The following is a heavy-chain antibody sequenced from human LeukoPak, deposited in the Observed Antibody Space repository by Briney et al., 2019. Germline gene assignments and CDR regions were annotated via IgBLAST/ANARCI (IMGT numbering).Heavy chain of an antibody. D-gene: IGHD1-20*01. J-gene: IGHJ5*02. CDR2: MNPNSGNT. CDR1: GYTFTSYD. Sequence: ASVKVSYKASGYTFTSYDINWVRQATGQGLEWMGWMNPNSGNTGYAQKFQGRVTMTRNTSISTAYMELSSLRSEDTAVYYWAREESGITGTSGGFDPWGQGTLVTVSS. CDR3: AREESGITGTSGGFDP. V-gene: IGHV1-8*01.